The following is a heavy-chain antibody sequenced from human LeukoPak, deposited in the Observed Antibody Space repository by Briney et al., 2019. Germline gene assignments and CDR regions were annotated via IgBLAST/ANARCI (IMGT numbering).Heavy chain of an antibody. CDR3: ARKSDPYYYYGMDV. V-gene: IGHV1-2*02. CDR2: INPNSGGT. Sequence: ASVKVSCKASGYTFTGYYMHWVRQAPGQGLEWMGWINPNSGGTNYAQKFQGRVTMTRDTSISTAYMELSRLRSDDTAVYYCARKSDPYYYYGMDVWGQGTTVTVSS. CDR1: GYTFTGYY. J-gene: IGHJ6*02.